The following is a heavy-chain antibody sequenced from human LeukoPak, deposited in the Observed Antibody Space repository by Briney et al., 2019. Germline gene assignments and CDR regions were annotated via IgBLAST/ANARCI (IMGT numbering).Heavy chain of an antibody. CDR1: GFTFNSYA. V-gene: IGHV3-21*06. D-gene: IGHD4-23*01. Sequence: PGVSLRLSCAASGFTFNSYAMNWVRQAPGKGLEWVSSISSTGNYIYYTESMKGRFTISRDNAKNSLFLQMNSLRAEDTAVYYCARDRGGRGLDYWGQGTLVTVSS. J-gene: IGHJ4*02. CDR2: ISSTGNYI. CDR3: ARDRGGRGLDY.